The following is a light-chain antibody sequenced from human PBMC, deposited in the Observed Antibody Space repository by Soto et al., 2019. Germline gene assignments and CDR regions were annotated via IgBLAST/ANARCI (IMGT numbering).Light chain of an antibody. CDR2: DVS. V-gene: IGLV2-14*03. CDR3: SSYTSSSTLVV. J-gene: IGLJ2*01. CDR1: SSDVGGYNY. Sequence: QSALTQPASVSGSPGQSITISCTGTSSDVGGYNYVSWYQQHPGKVPKLMIYDVSNRPSGVSNRFSGSKSGNTASLTISGLQPEDEADYYCSSYTSSSTLVVFGGGTKLTVL.